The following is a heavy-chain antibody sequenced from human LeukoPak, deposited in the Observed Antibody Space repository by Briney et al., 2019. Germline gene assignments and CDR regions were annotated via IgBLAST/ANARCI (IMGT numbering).Heavy chain of an antibody. J-gene: IGHJ5*02. V-gene: IGHV3-11*01. Sequence: PGGSLRLSCAASGLTLSDYYMSGIRQAPGKGLEWLSYINIGGTNTHYADSVKGRFTISRDNAKKTLYLEMTNLRAEDTAVYYCATDGAGFDTWGQGVLVTVSS. CDR3: ATDGAGFDT. CDR2: INIGGTNT. CDR1: GLTLSDYY.